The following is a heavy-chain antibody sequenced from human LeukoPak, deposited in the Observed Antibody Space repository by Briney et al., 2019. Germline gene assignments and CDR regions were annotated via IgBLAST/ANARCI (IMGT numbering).Heavy chain of an antibody. CDR3: ASEGESPDYYYGMDV. V-gene: IGHV3-66*01. CDR1: GFTVSSNY. CDR2: IYSGGST. Sequence: PGGSLRLSCAASGFTVSSNYMSWVRQAPGKGLEWVSVIYSGGSTYYADSVKGRFTISRDNSKNTLYLQMNSLRAEDTAVYYCASEGESPDYYYGMDVWGQGSTVTVS. J-gene: IGHJ6*02.